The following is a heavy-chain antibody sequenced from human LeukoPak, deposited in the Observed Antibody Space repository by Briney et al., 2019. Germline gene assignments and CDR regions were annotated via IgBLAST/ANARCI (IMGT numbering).Heavy chain of an antibody. J-gene: IGHJ4*02. D-gene: IGHD6-19*01. CDR1: GFPFNIYR. V-gene: IGHV3-23*01. CDR2: NSGSDDST. CDR3: AKDSPRVPGIVRSDY. Sequence: GGSLRLSCAASGFPFNIYRMSWVRQAPGKGLQWVSSNSGSDDSTYYADSVKGRFSISRDNSKNTLYLQMNSLRAEDTAVYYCAKDSPRVPGIVRSDYWGQGTLVTVSS.